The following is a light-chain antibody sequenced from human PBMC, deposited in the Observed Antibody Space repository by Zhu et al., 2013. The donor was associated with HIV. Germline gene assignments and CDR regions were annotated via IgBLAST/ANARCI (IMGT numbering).Light chain of an antibody. CDR2: STV. J-gene: IGLJ1*01. Sequence: QSVLTQPPSASGIPGQRVSISCSGSTSNIGSNGVTWYQQLPGTAPKLLIFSTVQRPSAIPDRFSGSKSGTSASLAVSGLQSEDEADYYCAAWDDSLNGYVFGTGTKVTVL. V-gene: IGLV1-44*01. CDR3: AAWDDSLNGYV. CDR1: TSNIGSNG.